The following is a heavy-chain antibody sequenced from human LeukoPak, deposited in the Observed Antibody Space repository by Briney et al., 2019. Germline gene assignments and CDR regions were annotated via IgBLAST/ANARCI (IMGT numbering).Heavy chain of an antibody. CDR3: ARVDRIGNYYGSPGWFDP. V-gene: IGHV3-7*03. D-gene: IGHD3-10*01. CDR2: IKQDGSEK. CDR1: GFTFSSYW. Sequence: QAGGSLRLSCAASGFTFSSYWMSWVRQAPGKGLEWVANIKQDGSEKYYVDSVKGRFTISRDNAKNSLYLQMNSLRAEDTAVYYCARVDRIGNYYGSPGWFDPRGQGTLVTVSS. J-gene: IGHJ5*02.